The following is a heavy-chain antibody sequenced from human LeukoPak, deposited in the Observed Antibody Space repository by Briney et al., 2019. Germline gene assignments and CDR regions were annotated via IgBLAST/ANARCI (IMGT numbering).Heavy chain of an antibody. Sequence: GGSLRLSCAASGFTFSTFGMNWVRQAPGKGLEWVSSISGSSSPIYYADSVKGRFTISRDNAKNSLYLQMNSLRAEDTAVYYCARGGYSYDYWGQGTLVTVSS. J-gene: IGHJ4*02. CDR1: GFTFSTFG. D-gene: IGHD5-18*01. CDR2: ISGSSSPI. V-gene: IGHV3-21*06. CDR3: ARGGYSYDY.